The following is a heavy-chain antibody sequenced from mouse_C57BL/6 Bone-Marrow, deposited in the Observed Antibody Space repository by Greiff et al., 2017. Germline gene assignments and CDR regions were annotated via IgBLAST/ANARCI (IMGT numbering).Heavy chain of an antibody. J-gene: IGHJ2*01. D-gene: IGHD4-1*01. CDR3: ASWDEDFDY. Sequence: ESGPGLVKPSQSLSLTCSVTGYSITSGYYWNWIRQFPGNKLEWMGYISYDGSNNYNPSLKNRISITRDTSKNQFFLKLNSVTTEDTATYYCASWDEDFDYWGQGTTLTVSS. CDR1: GYSITSGYY. CDR2: ISYDGSN. V-gene: IGHV3-6*01.